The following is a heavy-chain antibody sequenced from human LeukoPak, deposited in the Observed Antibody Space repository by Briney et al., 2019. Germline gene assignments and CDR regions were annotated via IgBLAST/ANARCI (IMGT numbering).Heavy chain of an antibody. Sequence: SQTLSLTCSVSGGSISGYYWSWIRQPAGKGLEWIGRIYTSGSTNYNPSLKSRVTMSVDTSKNQFSLKLSYVTAADTAVYYCARVDVFGVVSSDYYYYYMDVWGKGTTVTVSS. J-gene: IGHJ6*03. V-gene: IGHV4-4*07. D-gene: IGHD3-3*01. CDR1: GGSISGYY. CDR2: IYTSGST. CDR3: ARVDVFGVVSSDYYYYYMDV.